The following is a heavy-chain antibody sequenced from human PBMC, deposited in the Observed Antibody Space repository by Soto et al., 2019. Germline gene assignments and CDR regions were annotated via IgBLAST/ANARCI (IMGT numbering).Heavy chain of an antibody. V-gene: IGHV3-9*01. Sequence: GGSLRLSCAASGFTFDDYAMHWVRQAPGKGLEWVSGISWNSGSIGYADSVKGRFTISRDNAKNSLYLQMNSLRAEDTALYYCAKDRREVRGVKGPPYYYYYMDVWGKGTTVTVSS. CDR3: AKDRREVRGVKGPPYYYYYMDV. D-gene: IGHD3-10*01. J-gene: IGHJ6*03. CDR1: GFTFDDYA. CDR2: ISWNSGSI.